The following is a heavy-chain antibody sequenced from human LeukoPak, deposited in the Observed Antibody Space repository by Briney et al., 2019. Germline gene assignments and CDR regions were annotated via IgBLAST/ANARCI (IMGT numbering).Heavy chain of an antibody. CDR3: ARGDPYSSSSGADY. J-gene: IGHJ4*02. CDR1: GGSISSGSYY. CDR2: IYTSGST. D-gene: IGHD6-6*01. Sequence: SQTLSLTCTVSGGSISSGSYYWSWIRQPAGKGLEWIGRIYTSGSTNYNPSLKSRVTISVDTSKNQFSLKLSSVTAADTAVYYCARGDPYSSSSGADYWGQGTLVTVSS. V-gene: IGHV4-61*02.